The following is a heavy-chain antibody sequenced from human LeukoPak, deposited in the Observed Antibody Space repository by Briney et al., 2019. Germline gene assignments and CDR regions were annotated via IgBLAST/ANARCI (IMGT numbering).Heavy chain of an antibody. V-gene: IGHV3-30*02. CDR2: IRYDGSNK. CDR1: GFTFSSYG. Sequence: PGGSLRLSCAASGFTFSSYGMHWVRQAPGKGLEWVAFIRYDGSNKYYADSVKGRFTISRDNSKNTLYLQMNSLRAEDTAVYYCAKYFSVVPAAMVFGGVWGKGTTVTVSS. CDR3: AKYFSVVPAAMVFGGV. D-gene: IGHD2-2*01. J-gene: IGHJ6*04.